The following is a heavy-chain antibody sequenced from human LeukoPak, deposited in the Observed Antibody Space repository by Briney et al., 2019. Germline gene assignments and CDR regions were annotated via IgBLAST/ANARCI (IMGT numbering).Heavy chain of an antibody. CDR1: GFTFSSYS. D-gene: IGHD1-7*01. CDR2: ISSSGTTI. V-gene: IGHV3-48*01. Sequence: GGSLRISCAASGFTFSSYSMNWVRQAPGKGLEWVSYISSSGTTIYYADSVKGRFTLSRDNAKNSLYLQMNSLRAEDTAVYYCARERGLELLTYWGQGTLVIVSS. J-gene: IGHJ4*02. CDR3: ARERGLELLTY.